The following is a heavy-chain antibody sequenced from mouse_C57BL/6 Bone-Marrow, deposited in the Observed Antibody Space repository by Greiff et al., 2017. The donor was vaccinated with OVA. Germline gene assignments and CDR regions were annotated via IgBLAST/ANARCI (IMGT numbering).Heavy chain of an antibody. CDR3: ARGGIITTVVATNC. Sequence: QVQLQQSGAELARPGASVKLSCKASGYTFTSYGISWVKQRPGQGLEWIGEIYPRSGNTYYNEKFKGKATLTADKSSSTAYMELRSLTSEDSAVYFCARGGIITTVVATNCWGQGTTLTVSS. J-gene: IGHJ2*01. CDR2: IYPRSGNT. V-gene: IGHV1-81*01. D-gene: IGHD1-1*01. CDR1: GYTFTSYG.